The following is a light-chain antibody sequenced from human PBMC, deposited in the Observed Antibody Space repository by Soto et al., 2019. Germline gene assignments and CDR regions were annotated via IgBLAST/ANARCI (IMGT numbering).Light chain of an antibody. J-gene: IGKJ5*01. CDR3: QQYNNWPPT. Sequence: EIVMTQSPATLSVSPGERATLSCRASQSVSGNLAWYQQKPGQAPRLLIYGASTRATGIPARFSGSGSGPDFTLTISSLQSEDFALYYCQQYNNWPPTFGQGTRLEIK. V-gene: IGKV3-15*01. CDR2: GAS. CDR1: QSVSGN.